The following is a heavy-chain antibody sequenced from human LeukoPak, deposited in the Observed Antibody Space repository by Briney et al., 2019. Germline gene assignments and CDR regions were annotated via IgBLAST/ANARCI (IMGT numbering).Heavy chain of an antibody. CDR1: GFTFSSYE. CDR2: ISSSGSTI. CDR3: ARGNGYDPEYYFDY. Sequence: PGGSLRLSCAASGFTFSSYEMNWVRQAPGKGLEWVSYISSSGSTIYYADSVKGRFTISRDNAKNSLYLQMNSLRAEDTAVYYCARGNGYDPEYYFDYWGQGTLVTVSS. V-gene: IGHV3-48*03. J-gene: IGHJ4*02. D-gene: IGHD5-12*01.